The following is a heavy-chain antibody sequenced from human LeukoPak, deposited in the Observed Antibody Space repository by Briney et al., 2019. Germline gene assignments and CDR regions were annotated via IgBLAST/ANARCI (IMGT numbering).Heavy chain of an antibody. V-gene: IGHV3-74*01. Sequence: GGSLRLSCAASGFTFSCYWMHWVRQAPGKGLVWVSRSNSDVSSTSYADSVKGRYTISRDNAKNTLYLQMTSLRAEDTAVYYCAYTVTTCDYFDYWGQGTLVTVSS. CDR1: GFTFSCYW. D-gene: IGHD4-17*01. J-gene: IGHJ4*02. CDR2: SNSDVSST. CDR3: AYTVTTCDYFDY.